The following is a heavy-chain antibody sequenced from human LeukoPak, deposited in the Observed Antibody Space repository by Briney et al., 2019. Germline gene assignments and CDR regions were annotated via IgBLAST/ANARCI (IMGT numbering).Heavy chain of an antibody. J-gene: IGHJ4*02. CDR2: IKNDGAVK. CDR1: GFTFSYHW. Sequence: PGGSLRLSCAASGFTFSYHWMTWVRQAPGKGLEWVANIKNDGAVKNYVDSVKGRFAISRDNAKNSLYLQMNSLRAEDTAVYYCAARPLMPPRFDFWGQGTLVTVSS. CDR3: AARPLMPPRFDF. D-gene: IGHD2-2*01. V-gene: IGHV3-7*01.